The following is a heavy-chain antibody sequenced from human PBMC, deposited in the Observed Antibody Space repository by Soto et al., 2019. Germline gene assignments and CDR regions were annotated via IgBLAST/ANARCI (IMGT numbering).Heavy chain of an antibody. V-gene: IGHV3-30*04. CDR1: GFTFSNYA. Sequence: QVQLVESGGGVVQPGRSLRLSCAVSGFTFSNYAMHWVRQAPGKGLEWVAVMSYDGTNKYYADSVKGRFTISRDNSKETLYLQMNSLRGEDTAVYYCARDSDSGTYYHYDMDVWGQGTTVTVSS. D-gene: IGHD3-10*01. CDR3: ARDSDSGTYYHYDMDV. CDR2: MSYDGTNK. J-gene: IGHJ6*02.